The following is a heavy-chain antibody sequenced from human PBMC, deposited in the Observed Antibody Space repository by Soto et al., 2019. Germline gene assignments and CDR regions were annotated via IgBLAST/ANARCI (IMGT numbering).Heavy chain of an antibody. V-gene: IGHV1-69*13. CDR3: ARDRGSSSPFDY. J-gene: IGHJ4*02. Sequence: SVKVSCKASGGTFSSYAISWVRQAPGQGLEWMGGIIPIFGTANYAQKFQGRVTITADESTSTAYMELSSLRSEDTAVYYCARDRGSSSPFDYWGQGTLVTVSS. CDR1: GGTFSSYA. D-gene: IGHD6-6*01. CDR2: IIPIFGTA.